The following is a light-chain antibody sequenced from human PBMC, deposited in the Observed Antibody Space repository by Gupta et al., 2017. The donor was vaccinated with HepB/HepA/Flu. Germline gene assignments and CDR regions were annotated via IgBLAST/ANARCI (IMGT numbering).Light chain of an antibody. CDR1: QTVLYSSDNKDY. Sequence: DIVITQSPELLTMSLGERATINCKSSQTVLYSSDNKDYLAWYQQKPVQPPKLLIYWASTRHSGVPDRFSGSGSGTDFTLTISSLQAEDVAVYYCQQYDTVPRTFGRGTKVEVK. J-gene: IGKJ1*01. CDR3: QQYDTVPRT. V-gene: IGKV4-1*01. CDR2: WAS.